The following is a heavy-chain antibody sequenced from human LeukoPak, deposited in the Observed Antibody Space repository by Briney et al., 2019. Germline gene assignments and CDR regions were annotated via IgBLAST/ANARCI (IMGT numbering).Heavy chain of an antibody. J-gene: IGHJ6*02. CDR2: IYTSGST. CDR3: AALASYYDISHYYGMDV. Sequence: SETLSLTCTVSGGSISSYYWSWIRHPARKRLEWIGRIYTSGSTNYNPSLKSRVTMSVDTSKNQFSLKLSSVTAADTAVYYCAALASYYDISHYYGMDVWGQGTTVTVSS. V-gene: IGHV4-4*07. D-gene: IGHD3-9*01. CDR1: GGSISSYY.